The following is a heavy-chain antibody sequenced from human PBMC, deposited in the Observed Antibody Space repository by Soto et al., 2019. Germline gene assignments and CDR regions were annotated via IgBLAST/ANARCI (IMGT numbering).Heavy chain of an antibody. J-gene: IGHJ4*02. CDR1: GGTIINISYY. Sequence: PSQTQSVTCTVLGGTIINISYYCGWNRQPPGKGLEWIGSMYYSGNTYYNPSLESRVTISVDTSKNQFSLKLSSVTAADTAVYFCARSSIRDYYFDYWGQGTLVTVSS. CDR2: MYYSGNT. D-gene: IGHD6-6*01. CDR3: ARSSIRDYYFDY. V-gene: IGHV4-39*01.